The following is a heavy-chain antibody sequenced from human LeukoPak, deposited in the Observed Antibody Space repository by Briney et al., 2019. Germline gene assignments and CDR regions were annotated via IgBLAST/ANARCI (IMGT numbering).Heavy chain of an antibody. V-gene: IGHV1-69*06. CDR3: ARAATVDTAMVTGLFDY. CDR1: GYTFTAYY. D-gene: IGHD5-18*01. Sequence: VKVSCKASGYTFTAYYMHWVRQAPGQGLEWMGGIIPIFGTANYAQKFQGRVTITADKSTSTAYMELSSLRSEDTAVYYCARAATVDTAMVTGLFDYWGQGTLVTVSS. J-gene: IGHJ4*02. CDR2: IIPIFGTA.